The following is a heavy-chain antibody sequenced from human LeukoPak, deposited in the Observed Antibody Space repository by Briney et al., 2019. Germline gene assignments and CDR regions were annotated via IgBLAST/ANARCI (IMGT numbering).Heavy chain of an antibody. CDR2: ISGNSDSI. Sequence: PGGSLRLSCAASGFSFSSYNMNWVRQAPGKGLEWVSSISGNSDSIYYANSVRGRFTISRDNAKNSLFLQMISLRAEDTAVYYCASLAVGYSSAFFDYWGQGTLVAVSS. D-gene: IGHD6-25*01. CDR3: ASLAVGYSSAFFDY. CDR1: GFSFSSYN. J-gene: IGHJ4*02. V-gene: IGHV3-21*06.